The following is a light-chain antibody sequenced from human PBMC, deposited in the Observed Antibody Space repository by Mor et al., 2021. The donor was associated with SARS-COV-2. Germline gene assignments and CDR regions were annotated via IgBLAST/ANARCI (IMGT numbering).Light chain of an antibody. J-gene: IGKJ5*01. V-gene: IGKV3-20*01. Sequence: GEPPRLPIYDASSRAPGTPDRFSGSGSGTDFTLTISRLEPEDVGLYYCQQYGSSPTFGPGTRLEIK. CDR2: DAS. CDR3: QQYGSSPT.